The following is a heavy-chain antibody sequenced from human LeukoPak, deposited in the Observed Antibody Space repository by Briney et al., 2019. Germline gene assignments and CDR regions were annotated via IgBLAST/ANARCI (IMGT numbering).Heavy chain of an antibody. CDR3: ARGDDSGYYDYFDY. V-gene: IGHV3-53*01. Sequence: GGSLRLSCAASGFTVDSNYLSWVRQAPGKGLEWVSTIFTGGNTYYAASVKGRFTISRDFSKNTVFLHMNSLRAEDTAMYYCARGDDSGYYDYFDYWGQGALVTVSS. CDR2: IFTGGNT. CDR1: GFTVDSNY. J-gene: IGHJ4*02. D-gene: IGHD3-22*01.